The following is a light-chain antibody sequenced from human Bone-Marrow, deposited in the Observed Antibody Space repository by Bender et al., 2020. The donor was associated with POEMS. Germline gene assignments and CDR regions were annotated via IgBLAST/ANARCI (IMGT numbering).Light chain of an antibody. CDR3: SSYTSSSTNWV. J-gene: IGLJ3*02. CDR1: SSDVGAYNY. Sequence: QSALTQPASVSGSPGQSITISCTGTSSDVGAYNYVSWYQQHPGKAPKLIIYDVNNRPSGVSNRFSGSKSGNTASLTISGLQAEDEADYYCSSYTSSSTNWVFGGGTKLTVL. V-gene: IGLV2-14*01. CDR2: DVN.